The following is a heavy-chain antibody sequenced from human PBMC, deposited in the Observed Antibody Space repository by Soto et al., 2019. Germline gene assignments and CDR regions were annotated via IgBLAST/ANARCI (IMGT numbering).Heavy chain of an antibody. V-gene: IGHV1-18*01. Sequence: QVQLEQSGAEVKKPGASLKVSCKTSGYTFTSYGINWVRQAPGQGLEWMGWISAFNGNTNYAQEFQGRVTVTTDTSTSTAYLELRSLRSDDTGIYYCARDKPPVGFCDGGTCSSAFWGQGTPVTVSS. CDR2: ISAFNGNT. CDR3: ARDKPPVGFCDGGTCSSAF. D-gene: IGHD2-15*01. J-gene: IGHJ4*02. CDR1: GYTFTSYG.